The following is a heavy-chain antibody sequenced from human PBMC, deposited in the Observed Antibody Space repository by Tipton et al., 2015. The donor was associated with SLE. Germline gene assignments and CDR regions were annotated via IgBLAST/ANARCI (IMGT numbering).Heavy chain of an antibody. D-gene: IGHD2-2*01. Sequence: TLSLTCTVSGGSIRSGDYYWSWIRPHPGKGLEWIGYIHDSGATFYNPSLRSRSAISVDTSQNQFSLRLTSATAADTAIYYCARTHLPASMGAFDIWGQGTMLTVSS. J-gene: IGHJ3*02. V-gene: IGHV4-31*03. CDR2: IHDSGAT. CDR1: GGSIRSGDYY. CDR3: ARTHLPASMGAFDI.